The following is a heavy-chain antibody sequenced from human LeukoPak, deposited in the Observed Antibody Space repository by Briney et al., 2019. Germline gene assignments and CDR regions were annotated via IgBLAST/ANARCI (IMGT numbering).Heavy chain of an antibody. V-gene: IGHV1-46*01. D-gene: IGHD1-26*01. CDR1: GGTFSSYA. Sequence: ASVKVSCKASGGTFSSYAFSWVRQAPGQGLEWMGLINPTGGSTGYAQKFQGRVTMTRDMSTSTDYMELSSLRSEDTAIYYCARDNSVGDNAWWFDPWGQGTLVTVSS. CDR2: INPTGGST. J-gene: IGHJ5*02. CDR3: ARDNSVGDNAWWFDP.